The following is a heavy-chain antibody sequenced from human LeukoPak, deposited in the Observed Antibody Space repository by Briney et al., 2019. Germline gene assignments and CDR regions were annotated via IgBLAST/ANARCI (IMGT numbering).Heavy chain of an antibody. CDR2: IFYSGST. Sequence: PSETLSLTCTVAGGSMSSSYYYWGWIRHPPVKGLEWIGSIFYSGSTYFNPSLKSRVTISADRSKNQFSLKLSSVTAADTAVYYCSRDLSVTTLGYWGQGALVTVSS. V-gene: IGHV4-39*07. J-gene: IGHJ4*02. CDR1: GGSMSSSYYY. CDR3: SRDLSVTTLGY. D-gene: IGHD4-17*01.